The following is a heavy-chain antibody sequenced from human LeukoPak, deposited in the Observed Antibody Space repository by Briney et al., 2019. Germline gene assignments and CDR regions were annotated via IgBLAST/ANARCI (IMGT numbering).Heavy chain of an antibody. D-gene: IGHD2-2*02. CDR1: GGTFSSYA. J-gene: IGHJ5*02. V-gene: IGHV1-69*04. CDR3: AREVVPATINWFDP. CDR2: IIPILGIA. Sequence: GSSVKVSCKASGGTFSSYAISWVRQAPGQGLEWMGRIIPILGIANYAQKFQGRVTITADKSTSTAYMELSSLRSEDTAVYYCAREVVPATINWFDPWGQGTLVTVSS.